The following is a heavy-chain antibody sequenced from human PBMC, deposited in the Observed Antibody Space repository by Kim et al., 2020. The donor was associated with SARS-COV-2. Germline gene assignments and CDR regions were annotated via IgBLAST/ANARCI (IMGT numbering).Heavy chain of an antibody. CDR3: LGDFYFDY. CDR2: GNGNT. D-gene: IGHD3-16*01. Sequence: GNGNTIYSQKFQGRVTFTPETSASTAYLELSFLRSEDSAVYYCLGDFYFDYWGQGTLVTVSS. V-gene: IGHV1-3*01. J-gene: IGHJ4*02.